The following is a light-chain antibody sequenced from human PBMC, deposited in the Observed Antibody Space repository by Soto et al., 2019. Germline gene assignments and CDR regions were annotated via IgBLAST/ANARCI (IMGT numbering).Light chain of an antibody. CDR1: QSIRSY. J-gene: IGKJ1*01. V-gene: IGKV1-39*01. Sequence: DIQMTQSPSSLSASVGDRATITCRESQSIRSYLNWYQQTPGKAPKFXIYAASSLQSGVPSRGIGSGAWTDCTLPISSLQPEDVATDDCQQSSEATWTFGQGTKVDIK. CDR3: QQSSEATWT. CDR2: AAS.